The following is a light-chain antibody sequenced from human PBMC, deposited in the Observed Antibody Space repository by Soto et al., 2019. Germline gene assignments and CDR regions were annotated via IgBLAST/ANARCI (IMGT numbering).Light chain of an antibody. V-gene: IGLV1-40*01. CDR1: SSNIGAGYD. J-gene: IGLJ1*01. Sequence: QSVLTQPPSVSGAPGQRVTISCTGSSSNIGAGYDVHWYQQLPGTAPKLLIYGNSNRPSGVPDRFSGSKSGTSASLAITGLQAEDEADYYCQSYDSSLRGRVFGLGPSSPY. CDR3: QSYDSSLRGRV. CDR2: GNS.